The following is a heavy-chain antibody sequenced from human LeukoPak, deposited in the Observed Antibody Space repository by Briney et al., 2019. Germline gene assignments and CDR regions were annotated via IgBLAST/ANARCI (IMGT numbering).Heavy chain of an antibody. D-gene: IGHD3-10*01. J-gene: IGHJ4*02. CDR2: ISWNSGSI. CDR1: GFTFDDYA. Sequence: GGSLRLSCAASGFTFDDYAMHWVRQAPGKGLEWVSGISWNSGSIGYADSVKGRFTISRDNAKNSLYLQMNSLRPEDTAIYYCAKLFESGTYNNFFHYWGQGTLVTVFS. CDR3: AKLFESGTYNNFFHY. V-gene: IGHV3-9*01.